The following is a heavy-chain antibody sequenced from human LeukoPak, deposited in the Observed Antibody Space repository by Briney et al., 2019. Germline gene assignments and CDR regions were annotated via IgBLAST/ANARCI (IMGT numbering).Heavy chain of an antibody. CDR2: ILYSGTT. D-gene: IGHD1-1*01. Sequence: PSDTLSLTCTDCTGSISPYYWSWIRQTPGRGPEWIGSILYSGTTTNYTPSLKRRVTISEDTSKNQFSLKLSSVTAADTAVYYCARVGDWNDLVYWGQGTLVTVSS. J-gene: IGHJ4*02. V-gene: IGHV4-59*07. CDR3: ARVGDWNDLVY. CDR1: TGSISPYY.